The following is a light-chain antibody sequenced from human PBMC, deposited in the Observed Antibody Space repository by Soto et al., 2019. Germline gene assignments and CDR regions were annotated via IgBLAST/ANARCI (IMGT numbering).Light chain of an antibody. CDR1: SSNIGSNY. V-gene: IGLV1-47*02. J-gene: IGLJ2*01. CDR3: AAWDDGLRGVV. Sequence: QPVLTQPPSASGTPGQRVTISCSGSSSNIGSNYVYWYQQLPGTAPKLLIYSNNQRPSGVPDRFSGSKSGTSASLAISGLRSEDEANYYCAAWDDGLRGVVFGGGTKLTVL. CDR2: SNN.